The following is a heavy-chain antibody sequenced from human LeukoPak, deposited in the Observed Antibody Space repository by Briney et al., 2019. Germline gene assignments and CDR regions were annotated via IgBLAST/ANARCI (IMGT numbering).Heavy chain of an antibody. J-gene: IGHJ6*03. CDR2: IYYSGST. CDR1: CGSISSSSYY. D-gene: IGHD2-8*01. V-gene: IGHV4-39*01. Sequence: SETLSLTCTVSCGSISSSSYYWGWIRQPPGKGLEWIGSIYYSGSTYYNPSLKSRVTISVDTSKNQFSLKLSSVTAADTAVYYCARQSPSCTNGVCSYDYYYYYMDVWGKGTTVPVSS. CDR3: ARQSPSCTNGVCSYDYYYYYMDV.